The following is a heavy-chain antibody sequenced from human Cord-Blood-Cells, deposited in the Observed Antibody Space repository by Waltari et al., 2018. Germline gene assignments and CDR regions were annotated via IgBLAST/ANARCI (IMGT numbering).Heavy chain of an antibody. CDR1: GGSISSYY. Sequence: QVQLPESAPGLVKPSATLSLTCTVSGGSISSYYWSWIRQPAGKGLEWIGRIYTSGSTNYNPSLKSRVTMSVDTSKNQFSLKLSSVTAADTAVYYCARESYYYDSSGYHDAFDIWGQGTMVTVSS. V-gene: IGHV4-4*07. CDR3: ARESYYYDSSGYHDAFDI. D-gene: IGHD3-22*01. J-gene: IGHJ3*02. CDR2: IYTSGST.